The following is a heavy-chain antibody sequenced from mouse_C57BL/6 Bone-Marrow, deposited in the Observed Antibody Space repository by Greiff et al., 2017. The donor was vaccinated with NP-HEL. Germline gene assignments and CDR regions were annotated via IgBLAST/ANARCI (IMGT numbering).Heavy chain of an antibody. CDR1: GYTFTSYW. V-gene: IGHV1-59*01. CDR2: IDPSDSYT. J-gene: IGHJ4*01. Sequence: QVQLQQPGAELVRPGTSVKLSCKASGYTFTSYWMHWVKQRPGQGLEWIGVIDPSDSYTNYNQKFKGKATLTVDTSSSTAYMQVSSLTSEDSAVYYCAREGGIYYDYADAMAYWGQGTSVTVSS. D-gene: IGHD2-4*01. CDR3: AREGGIYYDYADAMAY.